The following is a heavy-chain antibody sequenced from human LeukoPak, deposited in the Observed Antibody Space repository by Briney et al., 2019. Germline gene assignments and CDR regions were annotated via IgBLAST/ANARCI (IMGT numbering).Heavy chain of an antibody. CDR3: AREPRMTAAFDI. J-gene: IGHJ3*02. D-gene: IGHD2-15*01. CDR2: IYTSGST. V-gene: IGHV4-4*07. CDR1: GGSISSCY. Sequence: SETLSLTCTVSGGSISSCYWSWIRQPAGKGLEWIGRIYTSGSTNYNPSLKSRVTMSVDTSKNQFSLKLSSVTAADTAVYYCAREPRMTAAFDIWGQGTMVTVSS.